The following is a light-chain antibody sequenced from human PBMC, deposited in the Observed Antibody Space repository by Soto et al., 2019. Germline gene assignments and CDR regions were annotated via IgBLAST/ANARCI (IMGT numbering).Light chain of an antibody. CDR3: QHYSSGPRT. CDR2: WAS. Sequence: DIVMTQSPDSLAVSLGERATINCKSSQSVLHSNNKNYLAWHQQKPGQPPKLLIYWASIRESGVPDRFSGSGSGTDFTLTISSLQAEDVAVYYCQHYSSGPRTFGQGTKVEIK. V-gene: IGKV4-1*01. CDR1: QSVLHSNNKNY. J-gene: IGKJ1*01.